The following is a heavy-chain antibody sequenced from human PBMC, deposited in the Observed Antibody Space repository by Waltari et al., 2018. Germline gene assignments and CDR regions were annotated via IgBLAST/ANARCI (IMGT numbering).Heavy chain of an antibody. CDR1: GFTVSDHS. J-gene: IGHJ6*02. D-gene: IGHD2-2*02. Sequence: EVQLVASGGDLVQPGGSLRLSCAGSGFTVSDHSIDWVRQAPGKGLEWLGLTRNKENSYSTVYAASVKGRFTISRDDSKNLAYLQMNSLGIDDTAIYYCVRSYTASPMDVWGQGTTVTVSS. CDR2: TRNKENSYST. V-gene: IGHV3-72*01. CDR3: VRSYTASPMDV.